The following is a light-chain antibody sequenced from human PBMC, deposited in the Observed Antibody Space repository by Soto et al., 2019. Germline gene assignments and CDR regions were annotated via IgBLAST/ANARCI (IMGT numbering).Light chain of an antibody. CDR2: AAS. CDR1: RDVGSD. CDR3: LQDYGDSWT. V-gene: IGKV1-6*01. Sequence: QMTQSPSSLSASVGEKIIITCRASRDVGSDVSWYQQKPGQAPKLLIYAASNLYTGVPSRFSGSRSGTEFTLTISSLQPEDFASYYCLQDYGDSWTFGQGSKV. J-gene: IGKJ1*01.